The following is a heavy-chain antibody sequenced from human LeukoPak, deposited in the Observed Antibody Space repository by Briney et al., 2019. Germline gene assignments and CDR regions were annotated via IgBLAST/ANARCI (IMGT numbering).Heavy chain of an antibody. CDR2: ISYDGSNK. Sequence: GRSLRLSCAASGFTFSSYAMHWVRQAPGKGLEWVAVISYDGSNKYYADSVKGRFTISRDNSKNTLYLQMNSLRAEDTAVYYCARDPEETANPFDYWGQGTLVTVSS. V-gene: IGHV3-30*04. CDR3: ARDPEETANPFDY. J-gene: IGHJ4*02. D-gene: IGHD5-18*01. CDR1: GFTFSSYA.